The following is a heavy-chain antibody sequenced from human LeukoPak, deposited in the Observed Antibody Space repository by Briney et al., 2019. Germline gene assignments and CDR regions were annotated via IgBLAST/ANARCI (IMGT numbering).Heavy chain of an antibody. CDR1: GFTFSSYG. CDR2: IRYDGSNK. J-gene: IGHJ4*02. CDR3: ARGGQSSTSL. V-gene: IGHV3-30*02. D-gene: IGHD2-2*01. Sequence: GGSLRLSCAASGFTFSSYGMHWVRQAPGKGLEWVAFIRYDGSNKYYADSVKGRITISRDNAKNSLYLQMNSLRAEDTAVYYCARGGQSSTSLWGQGTLVTVSS.